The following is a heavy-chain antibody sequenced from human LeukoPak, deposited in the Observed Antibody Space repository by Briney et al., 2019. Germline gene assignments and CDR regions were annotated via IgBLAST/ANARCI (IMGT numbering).Heavy chain of an antibody. Sequence: GGSLRLSCAASGFTVSSNFMNWVRQAPGKGLEWVSVIYSTGNTYYADSVKGRFTISRGNSKNTLYLQMNSLRAEDTAVYFCARGLRWLPLDSWGQGTLVTVSS. V-gene: IGHV3-53*01. CDR1: GFTVSSNF. J-gene: IGHJ4*02. CDR3: ARGLRWLPLDS. CDR2: IYSTGNT. D-gene: IGHD5-24*01.